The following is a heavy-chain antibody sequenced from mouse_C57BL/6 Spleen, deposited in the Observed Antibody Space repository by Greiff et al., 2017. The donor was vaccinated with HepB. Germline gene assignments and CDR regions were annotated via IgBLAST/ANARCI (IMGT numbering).Heavy chain of an antibody. V-gene: IGHV1-43*01. CDR1: GYSFTGYY. D-gene: IGHD1-1*01. J-gene: IGHJ4*01. CDR3: ARGSVYAMDY. Sequence: VQLQQSGPELVKPGASVKISCKASGYSFTGYYMHWVKQSSEKSLEWIGEINPSTGGTSYNQKFKGKATLTVDKSSSTAYMQLKSLTSEDSAVYYCARGSVYAMDYWGQGTSVTVSS. CDR2: INPSTGGT.